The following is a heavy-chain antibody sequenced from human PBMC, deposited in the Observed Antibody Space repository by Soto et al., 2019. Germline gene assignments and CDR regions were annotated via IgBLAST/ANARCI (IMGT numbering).Heavy chain of an antibody. Sequence: QVHLQESGPGLVKPSGTLSLPCAVSVSSVISTNWWSWVRQPPGKGLEWIGEIFHSGSTNYKPSLKSRVTISLDKYKNEFYLNLTSVTAADTAIYSCARDMFYYDSNYYYFRGPFDYWGQGTLVTVSS. CDR3: ARDMFYYDSNYYYFRGPFDY. D-gene: IGHD3-22*01. CDR2: IFHSGST. V-gene: IGHV4-4*02. J-gene: IGHJ4*02. CDR1: VSSVISTNW.